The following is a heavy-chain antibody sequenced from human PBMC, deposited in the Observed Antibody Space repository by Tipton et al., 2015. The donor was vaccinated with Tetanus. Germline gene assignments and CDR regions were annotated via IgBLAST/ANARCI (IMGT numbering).Heavy chain of an antibody. CDR2: ISSTTSYI. V-gene: IGHV3-21*01. CDR3: ASGSALDY. D-gene: IGHD6-25*01. CDR1: GFVFSNYA. J-gene: IGHJ4*02. Sequence: SLRLSCAVSGFVFSNYAMNWVRQAPGKGLEWVASISSTTSYIYYADSLKGRFTISRDNAKNSLYLQMDSLRAEDTAVYYCASGSALDYWGQGTLVTGSS.